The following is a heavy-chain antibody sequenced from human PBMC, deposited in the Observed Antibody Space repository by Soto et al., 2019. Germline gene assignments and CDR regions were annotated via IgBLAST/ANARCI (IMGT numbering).Heavy chain of an antibody. D-gene: IGHD6-19*01. CDR1: GFTVSSNY. V-gene: IGHV3-66*01. CDR3: ARGDGGWYEGVDY. Sequence: EVQLVESGGGLVQPGGSLRLSCAASGFTVSSNYMSWVRQAPGKGLEWVSVIYSGGSTYYADSVKGRFTISRDNSKNTLYLQMNSLRAEYTAVYYCARGDGGWYEGVDYWGQGTLVTVFS. CDR2: IYSGGST. J-gene: IGHJ4*02.